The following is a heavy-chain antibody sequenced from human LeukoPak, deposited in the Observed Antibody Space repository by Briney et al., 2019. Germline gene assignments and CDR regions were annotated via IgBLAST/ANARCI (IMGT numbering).Heavy chain of an antibody. CDR1: GGTFSSYT. J-gene: IGHJ4*02. Sequence: SVKVSCKASGGTFSSYTISWVRQAPGQGLEWMGRIIPIYGTSNYARRFQDRVTFSADRSTATAYMELTNLGSEDTAIYFCVRDYDTSGPQKNYFDFWGQGTQVTVSS. D-gene: IGHD3-22*01. CDR3: VRDYDTSGPQKNYFDF. CDR2: IIPIYGTS. V-gene: IGHV1-69*08.